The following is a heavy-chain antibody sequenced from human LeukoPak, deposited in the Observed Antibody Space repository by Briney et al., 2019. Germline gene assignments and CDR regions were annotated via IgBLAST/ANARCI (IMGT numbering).Heavy chain of an antibody. CDR1: GFTFSSSW. CDR3: ARGNQQLPRSTPDY. CDR2: IKTDGSTT. V-gene: IGHV3-74*01. D-gene: IGHD2-2*01. Sequence: QTGGSLRLSCAVSGFTFSSSWMHWVRQAPGKGLVWVSHIKTDGSTTAYADSVKGRFTISRDNAKNTPYLQMNSLRAEDTGVYYCARGNQQLPRSTPDYWGQGTLVTVSS. J-gene: IGHJ4*02.